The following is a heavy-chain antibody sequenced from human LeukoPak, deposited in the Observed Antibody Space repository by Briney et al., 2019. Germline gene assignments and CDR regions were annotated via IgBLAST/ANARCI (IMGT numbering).Heavy chain of an antibody. CDR1: GGTFSSYA. J-gene: IGHJ5*02. CDR3: ARSTAITMIVVDP. Sequence: SVKVSCKASGGTFSSYAISWVRQAPAQGLEWMGRIIPIFGIANYAQKFQGRVTITADKSTSTAYMELSSLRSEDTDVYYCARSTAITMIVVDPWGQGTLVTVSS. V-gene: IGHV1-69*04. D-gene: IGHD3-22*01. CDR2: IIPIFGIA.